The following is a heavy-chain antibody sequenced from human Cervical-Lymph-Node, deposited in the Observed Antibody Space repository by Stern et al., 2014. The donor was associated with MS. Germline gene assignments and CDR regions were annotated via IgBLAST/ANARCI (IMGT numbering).Heavy chain of an antibody. CDR2: ISGSGGRT. J-gene: IGHJ4*02. D-gene: IGHD1-26*01. CDR1: GFTFSSYA. CDR3: ARSGNYFRPDY. Sequence: EVQLVESGGGLVQPGGSLRLSCAASGFTFSSYAMNWVRQAPGKGLEWVSSISGSGGRTHYADSVKGRFTISRDNSKSTLYLQMKSLRAEDTAVYYCARSGNYFRPDYWGQGTLVTVSS. V-gene: IGHV3-23*04.